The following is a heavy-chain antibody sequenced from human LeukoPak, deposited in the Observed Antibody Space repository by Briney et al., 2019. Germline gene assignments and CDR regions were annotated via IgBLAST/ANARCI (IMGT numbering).Heavy chain of an antibody. CDR3: VQLERRGWFDP. CDR2: INHSGST. CDR1: GGSISSHY. J-gene: IGHJ5*02. V-gene: IGHV4-34*01. Sequence: SETLSLTCTVSGGSISSHYWSWIRQPPGKGLEWIGEINHSGSTNYNPSLKSRVTISVDTSKNQFSLKLSSVTAADTAVCYCVQLERRGWFDPWGQGTLVTVSS. D-gene: IGHD1-1*01.